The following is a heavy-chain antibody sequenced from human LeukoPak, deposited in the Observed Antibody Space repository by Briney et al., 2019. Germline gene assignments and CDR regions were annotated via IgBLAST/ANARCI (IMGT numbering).Heavy chain of an antibody. D-gene: IGHD5-24*01. CDR1: GGSISSYY. CDR2: IYYSGST. CDR3: ARDRMDKDGYNYLASDY. Sequence: SETLSLTCTVSGGSISSYYWSWIRQPPGKGLEWIGYIYYSGSTNYNPSLKSRVTISVDTSKNQFSLKLSSVTAADTAVYYCARDRMDKDGYNYLASDYWGQGTLVTVSS. J-gene: IGHJ4*02. V-gene: IGHV4-59*01.